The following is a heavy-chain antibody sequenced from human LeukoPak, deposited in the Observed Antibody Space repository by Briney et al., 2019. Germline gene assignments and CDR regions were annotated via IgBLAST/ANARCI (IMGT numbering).Heavy chain of an antibody. CDR3: ARESSSSWYGNWFDP. CDR1: GGSISSYY. Sequence: SETLSFTCTVSGGSISSYYWSWIRQPPGKGLEWIGYIYYSGSTNYNPSLKSRVTISVDTSKNQFSLKLSSVTAADTAVYYCARESSSSWYGNWFDPWGQGTLVTVSS. V-gene: IGHV4-59*01. D-gene: IGHD6-13*01. CDR2: IYYSGST. J-gene: IGHJ5*02.